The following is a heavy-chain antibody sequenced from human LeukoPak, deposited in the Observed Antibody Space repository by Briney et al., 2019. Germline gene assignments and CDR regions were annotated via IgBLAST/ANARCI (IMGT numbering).Heavy chain of an antibody. V-gene: IGHV4-59*08. CDR3: ARAGDGFPKVSYFDY. CDR2: IYYSGST. D-gene: IGHD5-24*01. Sequence: SETLSLTCTVSGGSISSYYWSWIRQPPGKGLEWIGYIYYSGSTNYNPSLKSRVTISVDTSKNQFSLKLSSVTAADTAVYYCARAGDGFPKVSYFDYWGQGTLVTVSS. CDR1: GGSISSYY. J-gene: IGHJ4*02.